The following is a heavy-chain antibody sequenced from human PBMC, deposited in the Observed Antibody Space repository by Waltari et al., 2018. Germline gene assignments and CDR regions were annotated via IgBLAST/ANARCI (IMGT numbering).Heavy chain of an antibody. CDR2: IYTRGST. D-gene: IGHD3-16*01. Sequence: QVQLQESGPGLVKPSQTLSLTCTVSGGSISSGSYYWSWIRQPAGKGLEWIGRIYTRGSTNYNPSLKRRVTISVDTSKNQFSLKLSAVTAADTAVYYCARSPDSDYEIHGALDYWGQGTLVTVSS. V-gene: IGHV4-61*02. CDR1: GGSISSGSYY. J-gene: IGHJ4*02. CDR3: ARSPDSDYEIHGALDY.